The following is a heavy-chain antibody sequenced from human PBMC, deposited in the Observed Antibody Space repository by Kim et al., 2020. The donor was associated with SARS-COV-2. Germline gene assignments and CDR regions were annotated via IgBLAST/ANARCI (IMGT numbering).Heavy chain of an antibody. CDR3: ARNGYSSASLDY. CDR2: IKQDGSVK. V-gene: IGHV3-7*01. D-gene: IGHD6-25*01. J-gene: IGHJ4*02. CDR1: GFTFTNYW. Sequence: GGSLRLSCAASGFTFTNYWMTWVRQAPGKGLEWLANIKQDGSVKYYVDSLKGRFTISRDNPKNSLYLQMNSLRAEDTALYYCARNGYSSASLDYWGQGTLLTVSS.